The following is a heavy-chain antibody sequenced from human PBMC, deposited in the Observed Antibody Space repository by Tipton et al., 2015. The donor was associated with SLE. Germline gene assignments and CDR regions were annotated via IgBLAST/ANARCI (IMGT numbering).Heavy chain of an antibody. CDR2: IYYSGST. J-gene: IGHJ4*02. V-gene: IGHV4-59*08. CDR1: GGSISSYY. D-gene: IGHD1-26*01. Sequence: LRLSCTVSGGSISSYYWSWIRQPPGKGLEWIGYIYYSGSTNYNPSLKSRVTISVDTSKNQFSLKLSSVTAADTAVYYCARSGALYGGFDYWGQGTLVTVSS. CDR3: ARSGALYGGFDY.